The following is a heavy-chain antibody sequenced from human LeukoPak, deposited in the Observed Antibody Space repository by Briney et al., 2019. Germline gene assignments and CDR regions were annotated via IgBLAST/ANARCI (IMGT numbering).Heavy chain of an antibody. CDR2: VPHRGSP. J-gene: IGHJ4*02. CDR1: GDSISTGIYY. CDR3: ARQKADPLPEDFDS. V-gene: IGHV4-30-2*01. Sequence: SETLSLTCTVSGDSISTGIYYWSWLRQPPGKGLEWIGHVPHRGSPGYNPSLRSRVSILMDKSNNQFSLRLTSVTAADTAVYFCARQKADPLPEDFDSWGQGTLVTVSS.